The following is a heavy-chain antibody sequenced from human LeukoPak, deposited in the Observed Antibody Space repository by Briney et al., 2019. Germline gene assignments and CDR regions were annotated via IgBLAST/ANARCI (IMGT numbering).Heavy chain of an antibody. CDR2: ILNNGDNT. CDR3: AKDHVSGTTDY. CDR1: GFTFSSYA. Sequence: GGSLRLSCAASGFTFSSYAMAWVRQAPGKGLEWVSTILNNGDNTYYADSVKGRFTISRDNSKNTLYLQMKSLRADDTAVYYCAKDHVSGTTDYWGQGTLVTVSS. J-gene: IGHJ4*02. D-gene: IGHD1-14*01. V-gene: IGHV3-23*01.